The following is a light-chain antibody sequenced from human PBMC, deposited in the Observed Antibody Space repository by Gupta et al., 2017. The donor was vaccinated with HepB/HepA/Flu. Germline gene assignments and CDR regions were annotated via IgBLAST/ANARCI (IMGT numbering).Light chain of an antibody. CDR1: QSISSY. V-gene: IGKV1-39*01. CDR3: QQRYSTPWT. CDR2: AAS. J-gene: IGKJ1*01. Sequence: DIQMTQSPSSLSASVGDRVTITCRASQSISSYLNWYQQKPGKAPKLLIYAASRLQSGVPSRFSGSGSGTDFTLTISRLQPEDFATYSCQQRYSTPWTFGQGTKVEIK.